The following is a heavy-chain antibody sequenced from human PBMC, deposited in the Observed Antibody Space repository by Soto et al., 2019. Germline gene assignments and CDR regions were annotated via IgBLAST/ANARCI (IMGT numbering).Heavy chain of an antibody. Sequence: LRLSCAASGFTFSSYWMSWVRQAPGKGLEWVANIKQDGSEKYYVDSVKGRFTISRDNAKNSLYLQMNSLRAEDTAVYYCARERSSIAARVSFDYWGQGTLVTVSS. CDR1: GFTFSSYW. V-gene: IGHV3-7*03. J-gene: IGHJ4*02. CDR3: ARERSSIAARVSFDY. CDR2: IKQDGSEK. D-gene: IGHD6-6*01.